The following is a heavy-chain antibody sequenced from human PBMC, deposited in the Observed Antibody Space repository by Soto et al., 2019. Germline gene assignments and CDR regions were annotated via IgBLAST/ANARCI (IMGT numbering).Heavy chain of an antibody. CDR2: ANHSGST. J-gene: IGHJ4*02. Sequence: QVQLQQWGAGLLKPSETRSLTCAAFGGPFTGHYWIWFRKPQGRGREGMGEANHSGSTNSNPSLKSRVTISADTSKNQFSLKLSSVTAADTALYYCARGISMVVEVHIDAPDKYYFDSWGQGTLVTVSS. CDR3: ARGISMVVEVHIDAPDKYYFDS. D-gene: IGHD3-10*01. CDR1: GGPFTGHY. V-gene: IGHV4-34*01.